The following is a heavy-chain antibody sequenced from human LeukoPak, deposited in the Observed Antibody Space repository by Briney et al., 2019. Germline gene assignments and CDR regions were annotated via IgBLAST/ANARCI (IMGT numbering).Heavy chain of an antibody. CDR2: ISYDGSNK. CDR1: GFTFSSYA. V-gene: IGHV3-30-3*01. J-gene: IGHJ4*02. CDR3: ARDPSYDSIGYYGFDY. Sequence: PGRSLRLSCAGSGFTFSSYAMHWVRQAPGKGLEWVAVISYDGSNKYYADSVKGRFTISRDNSKNTLYLQMNSLRAEDTAVYYCARDPSYDSIGYYGFDYWGQGTLVTVSS. D-gene: IGHD3-22*01.